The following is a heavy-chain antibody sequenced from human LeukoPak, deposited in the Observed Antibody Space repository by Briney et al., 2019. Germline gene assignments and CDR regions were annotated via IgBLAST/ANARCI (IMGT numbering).Heavy chain of an antibody. V-gene: IGHV4-59*01. CDR1: TGSLSNNY. J-gene: IGHJ5*02. CDR2: IHYSGRT. Sequence: PSETLSLTCSVSTGSLSNNYWSWIRQTPGKGLEWIGYIHYSGRTSYNPSLKSRVTISVDTSKNQFSLRLASVTAADTAVYYCAKETVVVPADDWFGPWGQGTLVTVSS. CDR3: AKETVVVPADDWFGP. D-gene: IGHD2-21*01.